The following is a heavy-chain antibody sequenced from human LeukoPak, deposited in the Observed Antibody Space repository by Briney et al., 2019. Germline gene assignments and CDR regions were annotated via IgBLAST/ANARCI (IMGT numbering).Heavy chain of an antibody. D-gene: IGHD6-13*01. CDR3: AKDKRAAAGPGTVFDY. Sequence: GSSLRLSYAASGFTFDDYAMHWVRQAPGEGLEWVSGISWNIGSIGYADSVKGRFTISRDNAKNSLYLQMNSLRAEYMALYSCAKDKRAAAGPGTVFDYWGQGTLVTVSS. CDR2: ISWNIGSI. V-gene: IGHV3-9*03. CDR1: GFTFDDYA. J-gene: IGHJ4*02.